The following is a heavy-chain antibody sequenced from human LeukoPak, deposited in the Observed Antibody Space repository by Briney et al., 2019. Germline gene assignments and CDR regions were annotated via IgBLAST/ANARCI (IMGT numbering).Heavy chain of an antibody. V-gene: IGHV3-15*01. Sequence: GGSLRLSCEASGVTISNAWISWVRQARGKGLEWVGLIRSKTDGGTTDYAAPVQGRFIISRDDSKNTLYLQMNSLKTEDTGVYYCTTLFRLDPWGQGTLVTVSS. CDR1: GVTISNAW. CDR3: TTLFRLDP. D-gene: IGHD2-21*01. J-gene: IGHJ5*02. CDR2: IRSKTDGGTT.